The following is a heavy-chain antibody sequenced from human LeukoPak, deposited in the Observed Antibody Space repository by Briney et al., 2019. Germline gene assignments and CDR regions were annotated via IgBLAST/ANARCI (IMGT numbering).Heavy chain of an antibody. J-gene: IGHJ4*02. CDR3: ARMTYYYDSSGYYHYYFDH. Sequence: SETLSLTCTVSGGSISSSSYYWSWIRQPPGEGLEWIGYIYNSGSTNYNPSLKSRVTISVDMSKKQFSLKLGSVTAADTAMYYCARMTYYYDSSGYYHYYFDHWGQGTLVTVSS. D-gene: IGHD3-22*01. V-gene: IGHV4-61*01. CDR2: IYNSGST. CDR1: GGSISSSSYY.